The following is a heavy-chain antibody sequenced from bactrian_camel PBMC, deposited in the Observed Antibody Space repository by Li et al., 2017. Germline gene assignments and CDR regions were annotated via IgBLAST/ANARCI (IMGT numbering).Heavy chain of an antibody. CDR3: AADYMVAIQPCNR. V-gene: IGHV3S53*01. CDR1: GFQFHGSD. J-gene: IGHJ4*01. CDR2: ISINGRP. Sequence: QVQLVESGGASVQAGGSLTFTCKAVGFQFHGSDMGWYRQTPENACEMVSTISINGRPHYADSVQGRFTISQDNAKTTVWLRMNSLKPEDAGIYFCAADYMVAIQPCNRWGQGTQVTVS. D-gene: IGHD7*01.